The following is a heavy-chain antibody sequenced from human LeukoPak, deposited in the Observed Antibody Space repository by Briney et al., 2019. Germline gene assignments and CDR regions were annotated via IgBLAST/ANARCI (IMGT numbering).Heavy chain of an antibody. Sequence: PGGSLRLSCAASGFTFSSYGMHWVRQAPGKGLEWVAVISYDGSNKYYADSVKGRFTISRDNSKNTLYLQMTSLRAEDTAVYYCAKELGGLFGELDYYYYGMDVWGQGTTVTVSS. V-gene: IGHV3-30*18. CDR3: AKELGGLFGELDYYYYGMDV. J-gene: IGHJ6*02. D-gene: IGHD3-10*02. CDR2: ISYDGSNK. CDR1: GFTFSSYG.